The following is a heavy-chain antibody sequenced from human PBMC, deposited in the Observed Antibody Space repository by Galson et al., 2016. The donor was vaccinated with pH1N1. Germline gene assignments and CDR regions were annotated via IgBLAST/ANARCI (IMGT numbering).Heavy chain of an antibody. J-gene: IGHJ4*02. CDR3: ARRYFDY. V-gene: IGHV3-7*01. Sequence: SLRLSCAASGFNFSNYWLQWVRQAPGKGRQWVANINQDGDKKYYVGSVEGRFTIARDNAKNSLYLQMNNLGDEDTAMYFCARRYFDYWGQGALVTVSS. CDR1: GFNFSNYW. D-gene: IGHD3-9*01. CDR2: INQDGDKK.